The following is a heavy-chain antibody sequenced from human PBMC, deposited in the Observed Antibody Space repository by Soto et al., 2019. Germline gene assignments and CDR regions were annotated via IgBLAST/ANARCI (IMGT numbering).Heavy chain of an antibody. J-gene: IGHJ4*02. V-gene: IGHV4-31*03. CDR2: IYYSGST. D-gene: IGHD5-12*01. CDR3: ARRRNGYNFVDY. Sequence: SETLSLTCTVSGGSISSGGYYWSWIRQHPGKGLEWIGYIYYSGSTYYNPSLKSRVTISVDTSKNQLSLKLSSVTAADTAVYYCARRRNGYNFVDYWGQGTLVTVSS. CDR1: GGSISSGGYY.